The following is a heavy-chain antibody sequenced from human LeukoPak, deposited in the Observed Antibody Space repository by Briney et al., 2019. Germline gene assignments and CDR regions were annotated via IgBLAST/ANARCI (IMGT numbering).Heavy chain of an antibody. CDR1: GGSFSDYY. D-gene: IGHD6-13*01. J-gene: IGHJ6*03. Sequence: SETLSLTCGVYGGSFSDYYWSWLRQPPGKGLEWIGEINHSGSTNYNPSLKSRVTISVDTSKTQFSLKLSSVTAADTAVYYCARTTEAHSWRTRYYDYYMDVWGKGTTVTVSS. CDR3: ARTTEAHSWRTRYYDYYMDV. CDR2: INHSGST. V-gene: IGHV4-34*01.